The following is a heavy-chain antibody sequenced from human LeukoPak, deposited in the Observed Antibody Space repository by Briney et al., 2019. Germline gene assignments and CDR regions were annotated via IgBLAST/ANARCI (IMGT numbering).Heavy chain of an antibody. D-gene: IGHD3-10*01. CDR3: AGHYGSGRLDI. J-gene: IGHJ3*02. V-gene: IGHV3-30*04. Sequence: PGGSLRLSCAASGFTFSSYAMHWVRQAPGKGLEWVAVISYDGSNKYYADSVKGRFTISRDNSKNTLYLQMNSLRAEDTAVYYCAGHYGSGRLDIWGQGTMVTVSS. CDR1: GFTFSSYA. CDR2: ISYDGSNK.